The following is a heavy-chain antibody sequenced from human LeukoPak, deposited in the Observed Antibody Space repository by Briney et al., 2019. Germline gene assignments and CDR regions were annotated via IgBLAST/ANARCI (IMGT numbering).Heavy chain of an antibody. CDR1: GDSISSYY. J-gene: IGHJ4*02. CDR2: IYYSGST. V-gene: IGHV4-59*08. D-gene: IGHD2-15*01. CDR3: ARAAGLGYCSGGSCTTAFDY. Sequence: SETLSLTCTVSGDSISSYYWSWIRQPPGKGPEWVGYIYYSGSTYYNPSLKSRVTISVDTSKNQFSLKLSSVTAADTAVYYCARAAGLGYCSGGSCTTAFDYWGQGALATVSS.